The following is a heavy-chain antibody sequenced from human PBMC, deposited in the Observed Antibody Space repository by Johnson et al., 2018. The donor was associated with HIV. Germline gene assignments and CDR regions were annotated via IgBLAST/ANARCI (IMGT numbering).Heavy chain of an antibody. CDR3: ARDRYYYGSGSRDAFDI. CDR1: GFTFSSSW. V-gene: IGHV3-30*03. J-gene: IGHJ3*02. D-gene: IGHD3-10*01. CDR2: IKCDGSEK. Sequence: QVQLVESGGGVVQPGRSLRLSCAASGFTFSSSWMHWVCQAPEKGLEWVADIKCDGSEKYYADSVKGRFTLSSDNSKNTLYLQMNSLRAEDTAVYYCARDRYYYGSGSRDAFDIWGQGTMVTVSS.